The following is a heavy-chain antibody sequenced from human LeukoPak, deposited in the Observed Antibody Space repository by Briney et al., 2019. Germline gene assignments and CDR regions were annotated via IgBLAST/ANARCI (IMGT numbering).Heavy chain of an antibody. CDR3: AKDMGYFTGMDV. J-gene: IGHJ6*02. Sequence: PGGSLRLSCAASGFTFSSYAMHWVRQAPGKGLEWVAVISYDGSNKCYADSVKGRFTISRDNSKNTLYLQMNSLRAEDTAVYYCAKDMGYFTGMDVWGQGTTVTVSS. D-gene: IGHD2-8*01. CDR2: ISYDGSNK. CDR1: GFTFSSYA. V-gene: IGHV3-30-3*02.